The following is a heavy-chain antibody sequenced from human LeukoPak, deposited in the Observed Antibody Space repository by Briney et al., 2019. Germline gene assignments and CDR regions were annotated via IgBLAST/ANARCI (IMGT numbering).Heavy chain of an antibody. V-gene: IGHV4-39*01. D-gene: IGHD6-13*01. CDR2: IYYSGST. J-gene: IGHJ4*02. CDR1: GGSIRNNNYY. CDR3: ARTAVEQQLAYFDY. Sequence: SETLSLTCTVSGGSIRNNNYYWGWIRQPPGKGLEWIGSIYYSGSTYSNPSLKSRVTISVDTSKNQFSLKLSSVTAADTAVYYCARTAVEQQLAYFDYWGQGTLVTVSS.